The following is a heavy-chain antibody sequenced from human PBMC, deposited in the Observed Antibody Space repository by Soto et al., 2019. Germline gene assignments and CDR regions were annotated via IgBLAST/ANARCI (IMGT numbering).Heavy chain of an antibody. Sequence: GASVKVSCKASGYTFTSYDINWVRQATGQGLEWMGWMNPNSGNTGYAQKFQGRVTMTRNTSISTAYMELSSLRSEDTAVYYCARVPATGNWFDPWGQGTLVTVSS. CDR2: MNPNSGNT. J-gene: IGHJ5*02. V-gene: IGHV1-8*01. CDR3: ARVPATGNWFDP. D-gene: IGHD2-2*01. CDR1: GYTFTSYD.